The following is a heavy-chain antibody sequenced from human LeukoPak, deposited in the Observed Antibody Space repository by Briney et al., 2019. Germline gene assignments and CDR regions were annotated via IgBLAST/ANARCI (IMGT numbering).Heavy chain of an antibody. CDR1: GFTVSGNY. J-gene: IGHJ6*02. CDR2: ITVDGEDT. CDR3: AKDHYYQSGLVV. V-gene: IGHV3-53*01. Sequence: GGSLRLSCAASGFTVSGNYMSWVRQAPGKGLEWVSSITVDGEDTFYADSVKGRFTISRDDSMNRLFLQMDSLRAEDTAVYFCAKDHYYQSGLVVWGQGTTVIVSS.